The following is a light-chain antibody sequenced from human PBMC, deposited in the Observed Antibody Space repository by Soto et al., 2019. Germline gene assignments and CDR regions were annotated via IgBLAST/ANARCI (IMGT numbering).Light chain of an antibody. V-gene: IGKV1-39*01. CDR1: QSISTY. J-gene: IGKJ1*01. CDR2: AAS. Sequence: ITQSPLSLPVTPGEPASISCRSSQSISTYLNWYQQKPGKAPKLLMHAASSLDRGVPSRFSGSGSGTDFTLTIGSLQPEDFATYYCQQSYRTPRTFGQGTKVDIK. CDR3: QQSYRTPRT.